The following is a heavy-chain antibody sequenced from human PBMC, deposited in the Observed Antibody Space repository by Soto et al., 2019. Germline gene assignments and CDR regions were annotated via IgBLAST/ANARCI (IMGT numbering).Heavy chain of an antibody. Sequence: EVQLLESGGGLVQPGGSLRLSCAASGFTFTSYVMSWVRQAPGKGLEWVSGISGSGGSTYYADSVKGRFTISKDNSKNTLYLQMNSLRVEDTAVYYCAKEGGSWGWYFDLWGRGTLVTVAS. CDR3: AKEGGSWGWYFDL. J-gene: IGHJ2*01. V-gene: IGHV3-23*01. CDR2: ISGSGGST. CDR1: GFTFTSYV. D-gene: IGHD6-13*01.